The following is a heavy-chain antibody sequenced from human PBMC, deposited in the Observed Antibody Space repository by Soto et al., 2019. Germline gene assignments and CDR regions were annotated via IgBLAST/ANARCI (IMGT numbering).Heavy chain of an antibody. V-gene: IGHV4-39*01. CDR3: ARTANWLDP. CDR2: IHSSGSA. Sequence: PSETLSLTCTVSGGSISSSSYHWGWIRQPPGKGLEWIGNIHSSGSAYHNPSLKSRVTVSVDTSKNQFSLKLSSVTAADTAVYYCARTANWLDPWGQGTLVTVSS. CDR1: GGSISSSSYH. J-gene: IGHJ5*02.